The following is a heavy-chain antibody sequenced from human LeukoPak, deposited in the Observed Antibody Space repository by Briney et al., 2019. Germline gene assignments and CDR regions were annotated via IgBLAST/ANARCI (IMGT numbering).Heavy chain of an antibody. V-gene: IGHV4-30-4*01. Sequence: SQTRSLTCTVSGGSTSSGDYYWSWIRQPPGKGLEWIGYIYYGGSTYYNPSLKSRVTISVDTSKNQFSLKLSSVTAADTAVYYCARDGVVGYSSYGMDVWGKGTTVTVSS. CDR3: ARDGVVGYSSYGMDV. J-gene: IGHJ6*04. CDR2: IYYGGST. CDR1: GGSTSSGDYY. D-gene: IGHD5-18*01.